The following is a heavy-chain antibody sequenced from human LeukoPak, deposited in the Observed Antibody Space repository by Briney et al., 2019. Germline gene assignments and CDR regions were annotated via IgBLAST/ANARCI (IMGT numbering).Heavy chain of an antibody. D-gene: IGHD2-2*01. CDR1: GYTFTSYG. CDR3: ARHRGGLWSSTSSNWFDP. J-gene: IGHJ5*02. CDR2: ISAYNGNT. V-gene: IGHV1-18*01. Sequence: ASVKVSCKASGYTFTSYGISWVRQAPGQGLEWMGWISAYNGNTNYAQKLQGRVTMTTDTSTSTAYMELRSLRSDDTAVYYCARHRGGLWSSTSSNWFDPWGQGTLVTGSS.